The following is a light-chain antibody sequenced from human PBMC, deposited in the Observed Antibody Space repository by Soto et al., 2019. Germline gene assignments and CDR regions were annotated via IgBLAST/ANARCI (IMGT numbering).Light chain of an antibody. CDR1: SSNIGSNS. CDR2: SNN. V-gene: IGLV1-44*01. Sequence: QSVLTQPPSASGTPGQRVTISCSGSSSNIGSNSVSWYQQLQGTAPKFLIFSNNQRPSGVPDRISGSRSGTSASLAISGLQSEDEAEYYCAAWDDSLTGPVFGTGTKLTVL. CDR3: AAWDDSLTGPV. J-gene: IGLJ1*01.